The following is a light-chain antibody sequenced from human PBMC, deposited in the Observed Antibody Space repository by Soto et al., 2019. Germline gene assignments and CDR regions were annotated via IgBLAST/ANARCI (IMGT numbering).Light chain of an antibody. J-gene: IGLJ1*01. V-gene: IGLV2-23*02. CDR2: EVS. Sequence: QSVLTQPASVSGSPGQSITISCTGTSSDVGSYNLVSWYQQHPGKAPKLMIHEVSKRPSGVSNRFSGSKSGNTASLTISGLQAEDEADYYCCSYAGSSPFVFGTGTKVTVL. CDR3: CSYAGSSPFV. CDR1: SSDVGSYNL.